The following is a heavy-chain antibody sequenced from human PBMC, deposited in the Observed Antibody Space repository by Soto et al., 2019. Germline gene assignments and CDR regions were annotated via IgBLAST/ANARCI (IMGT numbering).Heavy chain of an antibody. J-gene: IGHJ6*02. Sequence: EVQLVESGGGLVQPGGSLRLSCAASGFTVSTNYMTWVRLAPGKGLEWVSVIFYGGSTYYADSVKGRFTISRDNSKNSLYLQMNSLGAEDRAVYYCATTGMGVTFYYYYYGMDVWGQGTTVTVSS. D-gene: IGHD1-26*01. V-gene: IGHV3-66*01. CDR2: IFYGGST. CDR1: GFTVSTNY. CDR3: ATTGMGVTFYYYYYGMDV.